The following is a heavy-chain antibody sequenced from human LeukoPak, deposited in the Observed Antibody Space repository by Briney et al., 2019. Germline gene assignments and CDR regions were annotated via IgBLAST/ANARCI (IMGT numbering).Heavy chain of an antibody. V-gene: IGHV3-48*01. J-gene: IGHJ3*02. D-gene: IGHD6-19*01. CDR1: GFTFSSYS. Sequence: PGGSLRLSCAASGFTFSSYSMNWVRQAPGKGLEWVSYMRSSDNTIYYADSVKGRFTISRDSAKNSLYLHMNSLRAEDTAVYYCVRDHQWAFDIWGQGTMVTVSS. CDR3: VRDHQWAFDI. CDR2: MRSSDNTI.